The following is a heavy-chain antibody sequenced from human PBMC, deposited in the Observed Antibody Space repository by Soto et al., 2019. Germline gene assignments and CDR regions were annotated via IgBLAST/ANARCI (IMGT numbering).Heavy chain of an antibody. V-gene: IGHV1-18*01. CDR3: ARGTGDSSGYYSSYFDY. Sequence: QVQLVQSGAEVKNSGASVKVSCKASGYTFTSYGFSWVRQAPGQGLEWMGWISASNGNTNYAQKLQGRVTMTTDTSTGTAYMELRSLRSDDTATYYCARGTGDSSGYYSSYFDYWGQGTLVTVSS. CDR2: ISASNGNT. D-gene: IGHD3-22*01. J-gene: IGHJ4*02. CDR1: GYTFTSYG.